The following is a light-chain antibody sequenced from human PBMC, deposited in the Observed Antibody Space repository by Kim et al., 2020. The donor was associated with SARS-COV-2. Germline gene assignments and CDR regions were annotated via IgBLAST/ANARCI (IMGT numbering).Light chain of an antibody. V-gene: IGKV1-39*01. CDR3: QQINSTRLT. CDR2: GAS. Sequence: DIQMTQSPSSLSASVGDRVTITCRASQSISNYLNWYQLRPGKAPKLLIYGASSLQRGVPSRFSGGGLGTVFPPTISSLQPEYFATYSCQQINSTRLTFGGGTKVDIK. CDR1: QSISNY. J-gene: IGKJ4*01.